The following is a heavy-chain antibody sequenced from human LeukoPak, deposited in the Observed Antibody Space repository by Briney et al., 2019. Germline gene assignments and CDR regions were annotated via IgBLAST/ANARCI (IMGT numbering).Heavy chain of an antibody. CDR3: AKDLGGLTIFGVALDY. CDR2: ISYDGSNK. D-gene: IGHD3-3*01. V-gene: IGHV3-30-3*01. Sequence: PGRSLRLSCAASGFTFSSYAMHWVRQAPGKGLEWVAVISYDGSNKYYADSVKGRFTISRDNSKNTLYLQMNSLRAEDTAVYYCAKDLGGLTIFGVALDYWDQGTLVTVSS. CDR1: GFTFSSYA. J-gene: IGHJ4*02.